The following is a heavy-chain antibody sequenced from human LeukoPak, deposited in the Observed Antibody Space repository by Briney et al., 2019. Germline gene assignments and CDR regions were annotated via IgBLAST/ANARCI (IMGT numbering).Heavy chain of an antibody. V-gene: IGHV4-39*01. CDR3: ARRGGSGRSFDY. CDR1: GGSISSSSYY. CDR2: IYSSGST. Sequence: SETLSLTCAVSGGSISSSSYYWGWIRQPPGKGLEWIGSIYSSGSTYYNPSLKSRVTISVDTSKNQFSLNLSSVPASDTAVYYCARRGGSGRSFDYWGQGILVTVSS. D-gene: IGHD3-10*01. J-gene: IGHJ4*02.